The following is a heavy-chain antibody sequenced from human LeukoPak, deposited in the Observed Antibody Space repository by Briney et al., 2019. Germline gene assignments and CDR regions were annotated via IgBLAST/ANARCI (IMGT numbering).Heavy chain of an antibody. D-gene: IGHD1-14*01. CDR2: IYHSGST. CDR1: GYSICSVYY. V-gene: IGHV4-38-2*02. J-gene: IGHJ4*02. CDR3: ARASEGFGYPD. Sequence: SSETLSLTCTVSGYSICSVYYWGWIRQPPGKGLEWIGSIYHSGSTYCNPSLKSRVTISVDTSKNQISLKLSSVNAADTAVYYCARASEGFGYPDGVQGTLVTVSS.